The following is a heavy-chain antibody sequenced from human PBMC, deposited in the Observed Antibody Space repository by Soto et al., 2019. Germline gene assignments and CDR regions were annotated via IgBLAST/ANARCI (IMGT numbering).Heavy chain of an antibody. D-gene: IGHD2-2*01. V-gene: IGHV5-51*01. CDR1: GYSFTGYW. CDR2: IYPGDSDT. Sequence: PGESLKISCKGSGYSFTGYWIGWVRQMPGKGLEWMGIIYPGDSDTRYSPSFQGQVTISADKSISTAYLQWSSLKASDTAMYYCARRGYCSSTSCYGHWFDPWGQGTLVTVSS. CDR3: ARRGYCSSTSCYGHWFDP. J-gene: IGHJ5*02.